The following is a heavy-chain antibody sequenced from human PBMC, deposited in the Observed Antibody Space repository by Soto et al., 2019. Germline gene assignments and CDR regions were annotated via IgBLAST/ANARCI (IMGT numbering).Heavy chain of an antibody. V-gene: IGHV4-31*03. CDR2: IYYNGNT. D-gene: IGHD2-15*01. CDR1: GGSISSGGYY. CDR3: ARCSLVVIPVPGFDP. Sequence: QVQLQESGPGLVKPSQTLSLTCTVSGGSISSGGYYWSWIRQHPGRGLEWIGYIYYNGNTYYNPSLKSRVTVSVDTSKNQFSLNVRSVNAADTAVYYCARCSLVVIPVPGFDPWGQGTLVTVSS. J-gene: IGHJ5*02.